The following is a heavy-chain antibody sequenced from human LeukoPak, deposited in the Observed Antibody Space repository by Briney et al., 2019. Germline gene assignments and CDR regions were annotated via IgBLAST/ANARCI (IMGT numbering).Heavy chain of an antibody. Sequence: GGSLRLSCGASGFTFSAYSMNWVRQAPGKGLEWVSYISSGSTTKYYADSVKGRFAISRDNAKNSLYLQMKSLRDEDTGVYYCARDPQDIVTVPSALWGQGTTVTVSS. V-gene: IGHV3-48*02. CDR2: ISSGSTTK. CDR3: ARDPQDIVTVPSAL. J-gene: IGHJ6*02. CDR1: GFTFSAYS. D-gene: IGHD2-2*01.